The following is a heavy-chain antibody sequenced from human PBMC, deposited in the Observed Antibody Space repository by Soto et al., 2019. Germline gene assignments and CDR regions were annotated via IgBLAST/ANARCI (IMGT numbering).Heavy chain of an antibody. J-gene: IGHJ6*02. Sequence: QVQLVQSGAEVKKPGASVKVSCKASGYSLTSYGISWVRQAPGQGLEWMGWISAYNGNTNYAEKLPGRVTMTTDTSTSTAYMELRILRSDDTGVYCCARDNGFGESDVWGQGTTVTVSS. V-gene: IGHV1-18*01. CDR1: GYSLTSYG. D-gene: IGHD3-10*01. CDR2: ISAYNGNT. CDR3: ARDNGFGESDV.